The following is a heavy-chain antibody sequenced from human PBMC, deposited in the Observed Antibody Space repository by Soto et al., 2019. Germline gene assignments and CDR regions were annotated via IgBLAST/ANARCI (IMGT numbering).Heavy chain of an antibody. CDR3: ARETDAFDI. J-gene: IGHJ3*02. CDR1: GFTFSNYW. V-gene: IGHV3-74*01. Sequence: GGSLRLSCAASGFTFSNYWMHWVRQAPGKGLVWVSRINGGGTYTTYADSVKGRSTISRDDAKNTLYLQMNSLRADDTAIYYCARETDAFDIWGQGTMVTVSS. CDR2: INGGGTYT.